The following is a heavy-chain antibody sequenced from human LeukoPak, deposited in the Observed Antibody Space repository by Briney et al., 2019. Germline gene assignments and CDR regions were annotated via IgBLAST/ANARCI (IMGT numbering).Heavy chain of an antibody. CDR1: GYTFTGYY. J-gene: IGHJ3*02. CDR3: AREGYYDSSIGAFDI. Sequence: ASVKVSCKASGYTFTGYYMHCVRQAPGQGLGWMGWINPNSGGTNYAQKFQGRVTMTRDTSISTAYLELSRLRSDDTTVYYCAREGYYDSSIGAFDIWGQGTMVTVSS. CDR2: INPNSGGT. V-gene: IGHV1-2*02. D-gene: IGHD3-22*01.